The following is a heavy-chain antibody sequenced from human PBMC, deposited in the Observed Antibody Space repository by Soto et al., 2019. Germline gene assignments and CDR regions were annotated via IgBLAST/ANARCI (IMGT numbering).Heavy chain of an antibody. CDR2: ISSNGGST. V-gene: IGHV3-64*02. Sequence: GGSLRLSCAASGFTFSSYAMHWVRQAPGKGLEYVSAISSNGGSTYYADSVKGRFTISRDNSKNTLYLQMGSLRAEDMAVYYCARYMWKGGYYYYGMDVWGQGTTVTVSS. J-gene: IGHJ6*02. CDR3: ARYMWKGGYYYYGMDV. CDR1: GFTFSSYA. D-gene: IGHD1-20*01.